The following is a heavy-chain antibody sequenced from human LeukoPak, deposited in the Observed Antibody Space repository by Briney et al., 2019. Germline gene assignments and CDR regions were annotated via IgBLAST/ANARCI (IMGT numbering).Heavy chain of an antibody. Sequence: QTGGSLRLSCAASGFTFSTYWMSWVRQAPGKGLEWVAHINQDRSEEYYVDSVKGRFTIARDNAKNSLYLQMNSLRAEDTAVYYCARDPSRGYNYGYGDYWGQGTLVIVSS. V-gene: IGHV3-7*01. D-gene: IGHD5-18*01. CDR1: GFTFSTYW. CDR3: ARDPSRGYNYGYGDY. CDR2: INQDRSEE. J-gene: IGHJ4*02.